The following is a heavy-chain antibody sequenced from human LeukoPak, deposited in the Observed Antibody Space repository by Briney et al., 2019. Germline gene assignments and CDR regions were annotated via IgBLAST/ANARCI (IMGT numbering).Heavy chain of an antibody. CDR2: ISVNGETT. Sequence: GGSLRLSCKVSGFSVSSFGMSWVRQAPGKGLEWISAISVNGETTWYADSVKGRFIISRDKSQNTLLLQLSSLRAEDTAIYYCAQGYSSGWFPYWGQGSLVSVSS. CDR3: AQGYSSGWFPY. J-gene: IGHJ4*02. D-gene: IGHD6-19*01. V-gene: IGHV3-23*01. CDR1: GFSVSSFG.